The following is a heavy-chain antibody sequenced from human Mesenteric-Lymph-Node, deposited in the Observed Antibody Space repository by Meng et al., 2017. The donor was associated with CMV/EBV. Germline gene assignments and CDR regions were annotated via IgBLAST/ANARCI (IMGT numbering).Heavy chain of an antibody. J-gene: IGHJ5*02. CDR1: GFTFSTHA. CDR3: ARGGGYSSGWLS. Sequence: GESLKISCAASGFTFSTHAMNWVRQAPGKGLEWVAAISDGGSSTYSADSVKGRFTISRDNFKNTLYLQMNSLRAEDTAVYYCARGGGYSSGWLSWGQGTLVTVSS. D-gene: IGHD6-19*01. CDR2: ISDGGSST. V-gene: IGHV3-23*01.